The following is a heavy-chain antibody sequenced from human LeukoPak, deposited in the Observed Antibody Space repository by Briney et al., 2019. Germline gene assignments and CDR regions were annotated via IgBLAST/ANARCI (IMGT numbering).Heavy chain of an antibody. CDR3: ARGYPFYYGPGSYGPTAYFDY. J-gene: IGHJ4*02. CDR2: ISAYNGNT. D-gene: IGHD3-10*01. V-gene: IGHV1-18*01. CDR1: GYTFTSYG. Sequence: AASVKVSCKASGYTFTSYGISWVRQAPGQGLEWMGWISAYNGNTNYAQKLQGRVTMTTDTSTSTAYMELRSLRSDDTAVYYCARGYPFYYGPGSYGPTAYFDYWGQGTLVTVSS.